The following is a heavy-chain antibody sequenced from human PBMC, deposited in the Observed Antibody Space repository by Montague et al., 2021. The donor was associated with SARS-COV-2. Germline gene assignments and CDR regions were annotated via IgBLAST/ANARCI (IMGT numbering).Heavy chain of an antibody. CDR1: GVSISSYY. CDR3: AKQALTRYCTSTTCFGAAFDI. Sequence: SETLSLTCTVSGVSISSYYWTWIRQPPGKGLEWIGFIYYSGSTNYNPSLKSRVTISADTSKNQFSLKLSSVTAADTAVYYCAKQALTRYCTSTTCFGAAFDIWGQGTVVTVSS. J-gene: IGHJ3*02. V-gene: IGHV4-59*08. CDR2: IYYSGST. D-gene: IGHD2-2*01.